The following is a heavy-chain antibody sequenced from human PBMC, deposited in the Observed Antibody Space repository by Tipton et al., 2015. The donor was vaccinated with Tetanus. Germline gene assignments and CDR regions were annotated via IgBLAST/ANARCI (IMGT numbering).Heavy chain of an antibody. D-gene: IGHD1-1*01. CDR3: VRESESPGAFDM. Sequence: SLRLSCAASGFTFGTHVMHWVRQAPGKGLEWVAVIWSDGSEQYYANSVKVRFTISRDNSRDTLFLQMNSLTADDTAVYYCVRESESPGAFDMWGQGTVVAVS. CDR1: GFTFGTHV. J-gene: IGHJ3*02. CDR2: IWSDGSEQ. V-gene: IGHV3-33*08.